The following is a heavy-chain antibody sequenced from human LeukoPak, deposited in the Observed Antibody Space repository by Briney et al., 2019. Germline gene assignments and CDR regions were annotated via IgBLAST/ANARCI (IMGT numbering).Heavy chain of an antibody. J-gene: IGHJ3*02. CDR2: ISYDGRSE. Sequence: GGSLRLSCAASGFTFSSYGMHWVRQAPGKGLEWVAGISYDGRSEEYVDSVKGRFTISRDNSKNTLYLQMNSLRAEDTAVYYCAREVGSGSYLAHVFDIWGQGTMVTVSS. CDR3: AREVGSGSYLAHVFDI. V-gene: IGHV3-30*03. CDR1: GFTFSSYG. D-gene: IGHD1-26*01.